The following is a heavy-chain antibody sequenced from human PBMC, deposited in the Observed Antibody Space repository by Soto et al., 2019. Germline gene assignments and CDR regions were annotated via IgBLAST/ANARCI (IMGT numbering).Heavy chain of an antibody. V-gene: IGHV3-23*01. Sequence: EVQLLESGGGLVQPGGSLRLSCAASGFTFNNYAMTWVRQAPGKGLEWVSAISGGGDTTSYADSVKGRFTVSRDGSNNKLYLQMSSLRAEDTALYYCAKGRGGSGSLTPRVDFWGQGNLVTVSS. J-gene: IGHJ4*02. D-gene: IGHD3-10*01. CDR2: ISGGGDTT. CDR1: GFTFNNYA. CDR3: AKGRGGSGSLTPRVDF.